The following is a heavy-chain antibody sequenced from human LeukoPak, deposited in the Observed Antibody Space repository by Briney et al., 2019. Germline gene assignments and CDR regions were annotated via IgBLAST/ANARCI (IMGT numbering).Heavy chain of an antibody. CDR2: IKQDGSEK. CDR3: AREDVWFGEWNWFDP. D-gene: IGHD3-10*01. V-gene: IGHV3-7*01. Sequence: GGSLRLSCAASGFTFSSHWMSWVRQAPGKGLEWVANIKQDGSEKYYVDSVKGRFTISRDNAKNSLYLQMNSLRAEDTAVYYCAREDVWFGEWNWFDPWGQGTLVTVSS. CDR1: GFTFSSHW. J-gene: IGHJ5*02.